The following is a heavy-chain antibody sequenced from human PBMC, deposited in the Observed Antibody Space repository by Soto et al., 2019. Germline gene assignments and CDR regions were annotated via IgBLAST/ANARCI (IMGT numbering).Heavy chain of an antibody. CDR1: GYTLGNHA. D-gene: IGHD6-13*01. Sequence: ASVKVSCKASGYTLGNHAVHWVRQAPGQRLEWVGCINAGNGNTKYSQKFQGRVTITRGTSASTTYMELSSLRSEDTSLYYCAIDQGSSSWYSSWFDPWGQGTLVTGSS. V-gene: IGHV1-3*01. J-gene: IGHJ5*02. CDR2: INAGNGNT. CDR3: AIDQGSSSWYSSWFDP.